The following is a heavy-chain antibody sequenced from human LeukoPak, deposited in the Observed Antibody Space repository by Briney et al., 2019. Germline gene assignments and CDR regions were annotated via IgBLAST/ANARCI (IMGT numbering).Heavy chain of an antibody. V-gene: IGHV3-7*03. CDR3: ARDRVAKAVAAVDY. CDR2: IKQDGSEK. J-gene: IGHJ4*02. D-gene: IGHD6-19*01. Sequence: PGGSLRLSCAASGFTFSSYWMSWVRQAPGKGLEWVANIKQDGSEKYYVDSVKGRFTISRDNAKNSLYLQMNSLRAEDTAVYYCARDRVAKAVAAVDYWGQETLVTASS. CDR1: GFTFSSYW.